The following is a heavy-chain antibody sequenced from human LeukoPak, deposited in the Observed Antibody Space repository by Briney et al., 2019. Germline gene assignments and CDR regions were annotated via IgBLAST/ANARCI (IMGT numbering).Heavy chain of an antibody. CDR2: INANSGDT. CDR3: AKGLSTGWFDP. Sequence: ASVKASCKASGYTFIAYYLHWVRQAPGQGLEWMGWINANSGDTNYAQKFQGRVTMTRDTSISTAYMDLSRLTSDDTAVYYCAKGLSTGWFDPWGQGTLVTVSS. D-gene: IGHD2-2*01. J-gene: IGHJ5*02. V-gene: IGHV1-2*02. CDR1: GYTFIAYY.